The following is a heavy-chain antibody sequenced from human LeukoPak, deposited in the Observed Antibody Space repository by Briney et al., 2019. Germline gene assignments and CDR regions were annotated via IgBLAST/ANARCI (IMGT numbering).Heavy chain of an antibody. J-gene: IGHJ4*02. D-gene: IGHD6-13*01. CDR2: INPSGGRT. Sequence: GASVKVSCKASGYTFTSYYMHWVRQAPGQRLEWMGIINPSGGRTSYAQKFGGRVTMTRDMYTSTVYMELRSLRSEDRAVYYSARVKPIAAAGPWQHYFDYWGQGTLVTVSS. V-gene: IGHV1-46*01. CDR3: ARVKPIAAAGPWQHYFDY. CDR1: GYTFTSYY.